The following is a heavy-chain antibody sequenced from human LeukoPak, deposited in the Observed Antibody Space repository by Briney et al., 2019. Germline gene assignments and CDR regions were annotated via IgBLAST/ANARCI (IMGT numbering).Heavy chain of an antibody. Sequence: ASVKVSCKASGYTFTSYYMHWVRQDPGQGLEWMGLINPSGSSTSYAKKLQGRLSLTRDMSTSTDYMELSSLRSEDTAVYYCARDNSVGDTAWWFDPWGQGTLVTVSS. CDR3: ARDNSVGDTAWWFDP. CDR1: GYTFTSYY. CDR2: INPSGSST. V-gene: IGHV1-46*01. J-gene: IGHJ5*02. D-gene: IGHD1-26*01.